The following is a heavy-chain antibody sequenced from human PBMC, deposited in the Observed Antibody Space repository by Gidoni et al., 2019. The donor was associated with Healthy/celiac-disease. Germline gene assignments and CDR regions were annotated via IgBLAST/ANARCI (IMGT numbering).Heavy chain of an antibody. J-gene: IGHJ6*03. Sequence: QVQLQESGPGLVKPSGTLSLTCAVSGFSIRRSNLWSWVRQPPGKGLEWIGEIYHSGRTNYNPSLKRRVTISVDKSKNQFSLKLSSVTVADTAVYYCARTMPAAMGGAIYYYYYMDVWGKGTTVTVSS. D-gene: IGHD2-2*01. CDR2: IYHSGRT. CDR3: ARTMPAAMGGAIYYYYYMDV. CDR1: GFSIRRSNL. V-gene: IGHV4-4*02.